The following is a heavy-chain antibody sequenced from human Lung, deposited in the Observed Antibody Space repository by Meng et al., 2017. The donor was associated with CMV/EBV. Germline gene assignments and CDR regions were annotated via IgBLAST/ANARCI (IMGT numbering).Heavy chain of an antibody. CDR2: ISRSGSYE. CDR3: ARVRQSVADHYFDY. CDR1: GITLSTYS. D-gene: IGHD2-21*01. V-gene: IGHV3-21*01. J-gene: IGHJ4*02. Sequence: GSPLRLSFAASGITLSTYSMSWVRQAPGKGLEWVPSISRSGSYEYYADSVKGRFAISRDNAKNSLYLQMNSLRVEDTAVYYCARVRQSVADHYFDYLGQGXLVTVSS.